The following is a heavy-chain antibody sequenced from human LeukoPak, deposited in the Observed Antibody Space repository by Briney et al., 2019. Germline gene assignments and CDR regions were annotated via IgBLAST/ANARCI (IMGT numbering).Heavy chain of an antibody. CDR2: IYHTGST. V-gene: IGHV4-59*08. CDR1: SDSITGTY. D-gene: IGHD1-26*01. CDR3: ARRIVVSTSRDRGFDI. Sequence: PSETLSLTCSVSSDSITGTYWSWLRQPPGRGLEWIGHIYHTGSTAYNPSLKSRVTISLDTSENQFSLKLISVTAADTALYYCARRIVVSTSRDRGFDIWGQGAMVTVSS. J-gene: IGHJ3*02.